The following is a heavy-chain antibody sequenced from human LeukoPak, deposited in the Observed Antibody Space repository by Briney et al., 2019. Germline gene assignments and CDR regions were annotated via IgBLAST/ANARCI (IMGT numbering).Heavy chain of an antibody. J-gene: IGHJ6*02. CDR1: GGSISSGGYS. CDR2: IYHSGST. D-gene: IGHD6-13*01. V-gene: IGHV4-30-2*01. Sequence: SQTLSLTCAVSGGSISSGGYSWSWIRQPPGKGLEWIGYIYHSGSTYYNPSLKSRVTISVDRSKNQFSLKLSSVTAADTAVYYCARWAAAAYYYYYGMDVWGQGTTVTVSS. CDR3: ARWAAAAYYYYYGMDV.